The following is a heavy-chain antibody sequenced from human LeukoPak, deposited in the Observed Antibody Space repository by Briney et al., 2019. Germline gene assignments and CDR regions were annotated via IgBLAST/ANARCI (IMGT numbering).Heavy chain of an antibody. CDR3: ARAQLVETAMGFDY. D-gene: IGHD5-18*01. CDR2: ISDSGGST. V-gene: IGHV3-64D*09. J-gene: IGHJ4*02. Sequence: GGSLRLSCSASGFTFSSYAMHWVRQAPGKGLEYVSAISDSGGSTYYADSVKGRFTISRDNSKNTLYLQMSSLRAEDTAVYFCARAQLVETAMGFDYWGQGTLVTVSS. CDR1: GFTFSSYA.